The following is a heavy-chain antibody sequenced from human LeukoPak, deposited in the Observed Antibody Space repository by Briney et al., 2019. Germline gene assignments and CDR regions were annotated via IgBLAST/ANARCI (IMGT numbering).Heavy chain of an antibody. CDR2: ISSSGSTI. D-gene: IGHD1-26*01. V-gene: IGHV3-48*03. Sequence: PGGSLRLSCAASGFTFSIYEMNWVRQAPGKGLEWVSYISSSGSTIYYADSVKGRFTISRDNAKNSLYLQMNSLRAEDTAVYYCARGLGATKASFAYWGQGTLVTFSS. CDR1: GFTFSIYE. CDR3: ARGLGATKASFAY. J-gene: IGHJ4*02.